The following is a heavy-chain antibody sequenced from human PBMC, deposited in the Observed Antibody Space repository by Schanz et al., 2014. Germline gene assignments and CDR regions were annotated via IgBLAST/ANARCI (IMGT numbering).Heavy chain of an antibody. CDR1: GGSIISSTW. CDR2: IYHNGDT. CDR3: VRGVGAWEQRIFDY. Sequence: QVLLQESGPGVVKPSGTLSLTCAVSGGSIISSTWWGWVRQPPGKGLEWIGEIYHNGDTSFNPSLTSRATMSVDKSKKEFSRRLTSLTAADTALYYCVRGVGAWEQRIFDYWGKGTLVTVSS. D-gene: IGHD1-26*01. J-gene: IGHJ4*02. V-gene: IGHV4-4*02.